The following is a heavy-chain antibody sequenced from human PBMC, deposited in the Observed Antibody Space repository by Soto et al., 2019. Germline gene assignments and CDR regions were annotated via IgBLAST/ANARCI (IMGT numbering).Heavy chain of an antibody. CDR1: GSTFPGYY. Sequence: ASVPVSCQASGSTFPGYYIHWVRQAPGQLLEWMGWMNPYSGATTYAQKFQGAFTMTRETSISTAYMELSRLRSDDTAVYYCARGVWSGSYVGADAFDMWGQGTMVTVSS. J-gene: IGHJ3*02. CDR2: MNPYSGAT. CDR3: ARGVWSGSYVGADAFDM. V-gene: IGHV1-2*02. D-gene: IGHD3-3*01.